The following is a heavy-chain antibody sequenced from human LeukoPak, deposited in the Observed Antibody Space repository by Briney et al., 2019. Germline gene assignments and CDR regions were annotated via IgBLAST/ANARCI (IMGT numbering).Heavy chain of an antibody. CDR3: ASLGHYYYGSSGSDY. V-gene: IGHV1-69*04. CDR1: GGTFSSYA. Sequence: SVKVSCKASGGTFSSYAISWVRQAPGQGLEWMGRIIPILGIANYAQKFQGRVTITADKSTSTAYMELGSLRSEDTAVYYCASLGHYYYGSSGSDYWGQGTLVTVSS. CDR2: IIPILGIA. D-gene: IGHD3-22*01. J-gene: IGHJ4*02.